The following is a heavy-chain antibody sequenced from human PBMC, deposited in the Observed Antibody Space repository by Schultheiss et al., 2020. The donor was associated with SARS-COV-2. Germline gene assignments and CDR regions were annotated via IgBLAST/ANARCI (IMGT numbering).Heavy chain of an antibody. CDR3: AREPPITYDSGRYYFDY. CDR1: RFTFSSYA. CDR2: IWYDGSNK. Sequence: GGSLRLSCAASRFTFSSYAMHWVRQAPGKGLEWVAVIWYDGSNKYYADSVKGRFTISRDNSKNTLYLQVSSVRAEDTAVYYCAREPPITYDSGRYYFDYWGQGTLVTVSS. D-gene: IGHD3-22*01. V-gene: IGHV3-30*15. J-gene: IGHJ4*02.